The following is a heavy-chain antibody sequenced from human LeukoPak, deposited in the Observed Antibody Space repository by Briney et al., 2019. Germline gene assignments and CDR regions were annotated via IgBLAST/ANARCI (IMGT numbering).Heavy chain of an antibody. D-gene: IGHD6-13*01. CDR1: GFTFSSYA. CDR3: ARGVSVVAAAGHY. Sequence: GGSLRLSCAASGFTFSSYAMHWVRQAPGKGLEWVAVISYDGSNKYYADSVKGRFTISRDNSKNTLYLQVNSLRAEDTAVYYCARGVSVVAAAGHYWGQGTLVTVSS. J-gene: IGHJ4*02. V-gene: IGHV3-30*04. CDR2: ISYDGSNK.